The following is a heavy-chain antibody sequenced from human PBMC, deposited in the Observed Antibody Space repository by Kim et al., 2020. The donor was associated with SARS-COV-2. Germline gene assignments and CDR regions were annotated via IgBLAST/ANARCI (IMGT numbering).Heavy chain of an antibody. CDR2: IKPDESEK. D-gene: IGHD5-12*01. V-gene: IGHV3-7*01. J-gene: IGHJ3*01. CDR3: ARDGYNLDAFDV. Sequence: GGSLRLSCVASGFTFRSNWMSWVRQAPGKGLERVANIKPDESEKYYVDSVKGRFTVSRDNAKNSRYLQMNSLRAEDTAVYYCARDGYNLDAFDVWGQGT. CDR1: GFTFRSNW.